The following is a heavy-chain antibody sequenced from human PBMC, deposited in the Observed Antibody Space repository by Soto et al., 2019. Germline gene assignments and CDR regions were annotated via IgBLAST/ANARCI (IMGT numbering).Heavy chain of an antibody. Sequence: SVKVSWKAAGYTFTSDYMHWVRQAPGQGLEWMGIINPSGGSTSYAQKFQGRVTMTRDTSTSTVYMELSSLRSEDTAVYYCARHFLTYYYDSSEPYDAFDIWGQGTMVTVSS. CDR1: GYTFTSDY. V-gene: IGHV1-46*01. D-gene: IGHD3-22*01. CDR3: ARHFLTYYYDSSEPYDAFDI. CDR2: INPSGGST. J-gene: IGHJ3*02.